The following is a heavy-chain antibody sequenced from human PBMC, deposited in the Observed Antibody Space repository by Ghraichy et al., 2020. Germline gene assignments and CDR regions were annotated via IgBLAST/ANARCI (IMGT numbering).Heavy chain of an antibody. CDR3: ARTSGGGIDY. Sequence: GGSLRLSCAASGFTFSNYNMNWVRQAPGKGLDWVSSISSSSSYIHYADSVKGRFTISRDNAKKSLYLQVNSLRAEDTAVYFCARTSGGGIDYWGQGTLVTVSS. CDR2: ISSSSSYI. D-gene: IGHD3-16*01. J-gene: IGHJ4*02. V-gene: IGHV3-21*01. CDR1: GFTFSNYN.